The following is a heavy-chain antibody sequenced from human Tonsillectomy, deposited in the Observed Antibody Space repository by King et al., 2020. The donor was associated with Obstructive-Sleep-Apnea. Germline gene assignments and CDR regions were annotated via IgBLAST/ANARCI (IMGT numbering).Heavy chain of an antibody. J-gene: IGHJ4*02. CDR2: IYAVDSDP. V-gene: IGHV5-51*01. Sequence: QLVQSGAEVKKPGESLKIACKGSGYSFSTYWSGWVRQMPGKGLECIGSIYAVDSDPRYSPSFQGQVTISADKSSSTAYLQWSSLKASDTAMYYCARLLSPNYFDYWGQGTPVTVSS. CDR3: ARLLSPNYFDY. CDR1: GYSFSTYW.